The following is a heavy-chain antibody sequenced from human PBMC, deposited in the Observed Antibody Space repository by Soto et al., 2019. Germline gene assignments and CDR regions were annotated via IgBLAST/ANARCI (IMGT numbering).Heavy chain of an antibody. CDR1: GYSFTTYW. Sequence: GGSLKISCKGSGYSFTTYWIGLVRQMPGKGLEGVGVIYPGDSDVRFSPSFQGQVTISADMSLSTAYLQWSSLRVSDTAMYYCASQAYHYDTNSFGYWGQGTLVTVSS. V-gene: IGHV5-51*01. J-gene: IGHJ4*02. CDR3: ASQAYHYDTNSFGY. D-gene: IGHD3-22*01. CDR2: IYPGDSDV.